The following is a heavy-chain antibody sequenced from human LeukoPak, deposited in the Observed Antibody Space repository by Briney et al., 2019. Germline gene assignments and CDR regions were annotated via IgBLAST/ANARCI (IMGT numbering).Heavy chain of an antibody. CDR3: ARDKDYSFDY. D-gene: IGHD3/OR15-3a*01. V-gene: IGHV3-48*01. J-gene: IGHJ4*02. CDR1: GFTFSTYS. CDR2: ISSGGETI. Sequence: GGSLRLSCAASGFTFSTYSMNWVRQAPVKGLEWVSYISSGGETIHYADSVEGRFTFSRDNAKNSLYLQMNNLRAEDTAVYYCARDKDYSFDYWGQGTLVTVSS.